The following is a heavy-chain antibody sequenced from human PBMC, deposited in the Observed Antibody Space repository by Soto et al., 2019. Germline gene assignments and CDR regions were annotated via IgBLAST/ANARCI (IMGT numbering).Heavy chain of an antibody. CDR1: GFTFSSYA. CDR3: AKGILANSGGDCYPHEYFQH. V-gene: IGHV3-23*01. D-gene: IGHD2-21*02. CDR2: ISGSGGST. Sequence: GESLKISCAASGFTFSSYAMSLVRQAPGKGLEWVSAISGSGGSTDYADSGKGRFTISRDNSKNTLYLQMNSLSAEETDVYYVAKGILANSGGDCYPHEYFQHWGQGTLVTVSS. J-gene: IGHJ1*01.